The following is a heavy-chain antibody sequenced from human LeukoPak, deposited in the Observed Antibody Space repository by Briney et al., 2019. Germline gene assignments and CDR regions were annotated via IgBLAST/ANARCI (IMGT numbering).Heavy chain of an antibody. CDR2: INSSGGST. Sequence: ASVKVSCKASGYTFISYYVHWVRQAPGQGLEWMGMINSSGGSTSYAQKFQGRVTITTDESTSTAYMELSSLRSEDTAVYYCARVTIAVTGIGAFDIWGQGTMVTVSS. J-gene: IGHJ3*02. V-gene: IGHV1-46*01. D-gene: IGHD6-19*01. CDR1: GYTFISYY. CDR3: ARVTIAVTGIGAFDI.